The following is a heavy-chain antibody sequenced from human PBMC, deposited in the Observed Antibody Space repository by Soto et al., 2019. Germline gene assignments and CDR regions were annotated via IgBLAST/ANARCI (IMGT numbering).Heavy chain of an antibody. V-gene: IGHV4-39*01. D-gene: IGHD2-2*01. Sequence: SETLSLTCTVSGGSISSSSYYWGWIRQPPGKGLEWIGSIYYSGSTYYNPSLKSRVTISVDTSKNQFSLKLSSVTAADTAVYYCAKTGCSSTSCYDYWGQGTLVTVSS. CDR2: IYYSGST. J-gene: IGHJ4*02. CDR1: GGSISSSSYY. CDR3: AKTGCSSTSCYDY.